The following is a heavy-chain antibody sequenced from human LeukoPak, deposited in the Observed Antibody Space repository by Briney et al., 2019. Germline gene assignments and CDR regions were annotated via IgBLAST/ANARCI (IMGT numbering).Heavy chain of an antibody. Sequence: GRSLRLSCTTSGFSFGEYALTWVRQAPGKGLEWISYISSSGPTIYYADSVKGRFTISRDNAKNSVFLQMNSLRAEDTAVYYCARLHGAYPFDYWSQGTLVTVPS. CDR3: ARLHGAYPFDY. J-gene: IGHJ4*02. D-gene: IGHD4/OR15-4a*01. CDR2: ISSSGPTI. V-gene: IGHV3-48*01. CDR1: GFSFGEYA.